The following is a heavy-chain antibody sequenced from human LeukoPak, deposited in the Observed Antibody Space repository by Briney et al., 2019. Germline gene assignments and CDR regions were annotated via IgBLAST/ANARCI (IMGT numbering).Heavy chain of an antibody. CDR1: GYTFTGYY. V-gene: IGHV1-8*02. J-gene: IGHJ6*02. CDR2: INPNSGNT. D-gene: IGHD6-13*01. Sequence: ASVKVSCKASGYTFTGYYMHWVRQAPGQGLEWMGWINPNSGNTGYAQKFQGRVTMTRNTSISTAYMELSSLRSEDTAVYYCARGLSHGSSWYSLGYYYYGMDVWGQGTTVTVSS. CDR3: ARGLSHGSSWYSLGYYYYGMDV.